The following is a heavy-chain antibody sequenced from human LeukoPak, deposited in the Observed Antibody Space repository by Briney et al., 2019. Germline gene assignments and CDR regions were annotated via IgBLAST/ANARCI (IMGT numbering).Heavy chain of an antibody. V-gene: IGHV3-48*03. CDR2: ISSSGSTI. Sequence: PGGSLRLSCAASGFTFSSYEMNWVRQAPGKGLEWVSYISSSGSTIYYADSVKGRFTISRDNAKNSLYLQMNSLRAEDTAVYYCARDLDDSHAFDIWGQGTMVTVSS. J-gene: IGHJ3*02. CDR3: ARDLDDSHAFDI. CDR1: GFTFSSYE. D-gene: IGHD3-22*01.